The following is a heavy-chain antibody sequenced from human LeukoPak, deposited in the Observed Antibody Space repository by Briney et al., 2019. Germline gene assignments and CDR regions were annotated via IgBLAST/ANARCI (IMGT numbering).Heavy chain of an antibody. V-gene: IGHV3-30*02. Sequence: GGSLRLSCAASGFTFSSYGMHWVRQAPGKGLEWVAFIRYDGSNKYYADSVKGRFTISRDNSKNTLYLQMNSLRAEDTAVYSCAKDSLFFSSGSLHYYYGMDVWGQGTTVTVSS. CDR1: GFTFSSYG. CDR2: IRYDGSNK. D-gene: IGHD3-10*01. J-gene: IGHJ6*02. CDR3: AKDSLFFSSGSLHYYYGMDV.